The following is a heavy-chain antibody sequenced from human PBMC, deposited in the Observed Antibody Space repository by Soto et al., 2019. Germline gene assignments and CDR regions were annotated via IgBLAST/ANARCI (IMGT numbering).Heavy chain of an antibody. D-gene: IGHD5-12*01. CDR3: ARFGYTTEAH. J-gene: IGHJ4*02. V-gene: IGHV3-21*01. CDR2: ISSSSSYI. CDR1: GFTFSGYT. Sequence: EVQLMESGGGLVKPGGSLRLSCAASGFTFSGYTMIWVRQAPGKGLEWVSSISSSSSYIYYADSVKGRFTISRDNAKNSLYLQMNSLRAEDTAVYYCARFGYTTEAHWGQGTLVTVSS.